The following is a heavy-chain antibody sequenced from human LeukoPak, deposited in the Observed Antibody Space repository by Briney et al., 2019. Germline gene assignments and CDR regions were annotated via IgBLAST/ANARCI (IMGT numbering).Heavy chain of an antibody. CDR2: ISPDGSST. CDR3: ARVSLYHYYMDV. CDR1: GFTFSIYW. Sequence: TGGSLRLSCAASGFTFSIYWMHWVRQVPGKGLVWVSRISPDGSSTNYADSVKGRFAISRDNAKNTVYLQMNSLRAEDTAVYYCARVSLYHYYMDVWGKGTTVTVSS. V-gene: IGHV3-74*01. J-gene: IGHJ6*03.